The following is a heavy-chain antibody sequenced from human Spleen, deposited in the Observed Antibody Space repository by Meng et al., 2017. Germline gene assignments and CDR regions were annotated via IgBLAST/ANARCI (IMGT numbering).Heavy chain of an antibody. J-gene: IGHJ4*02. CDR2: INPNSGGT. CDR3: ARAYDSNSWYDY. D-gene: IGHD6-13*01. V-gene: IGHV1-2*04. Sequence: QVQLAQSGAEARKPGAPVKVSCKASGYTFTDQYMHWVRQAPGQGLEWMGCINPNSGGTISAQKFQGWVTMTRDTSNSTAYMELSRLRSDDTAVYYCARAYDSNSWYDYWGQGTLVTVSS. CDR1: GYTFTDQY.